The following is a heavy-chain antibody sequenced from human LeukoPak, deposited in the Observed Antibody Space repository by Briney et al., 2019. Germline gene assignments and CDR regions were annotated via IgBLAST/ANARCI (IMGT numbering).Heavy chain of an antibody. D-gene: IGHD4-17*01. CDR3: VGTVGDYSTSI. J-gene: IGHJ4*02. V-gene: IGHV4-39*01. Sequence: PSETLSLTCTVSGASLSSNNYYWGWIRQPPGKRLEWIGSISYSGSAYYNPSLKSRVTISVDMFKNQFSLKLTSVTAADTAVYYCVGTVGDYSTSIWGQGTLVTVSS. CDR1: GASLSSNNYY. CDR2: ISYSGSA.